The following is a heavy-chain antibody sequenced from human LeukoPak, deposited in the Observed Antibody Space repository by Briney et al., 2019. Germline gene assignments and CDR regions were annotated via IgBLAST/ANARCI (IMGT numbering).Heavy chain of an antibody. J-gene: IGHJ5*02. CDR3: ARHAASSYDFWSDNWFDP. D-gene: IGHD3-3*01. CDR2: IYYSGST. Sequence: SETLSLTCTVSGGSISSSSYYWGWIRQPPGKGLEWIGSIYYSGSTYYNPSLKSRVTIPVDTSKNQFSLKLSSVTAADTAVYYCARHAASSYDFWSDNWFDPWGQGTLVTVSS. V-gene: IGHV4-39*01. CDR1: GGSISSSSYY.